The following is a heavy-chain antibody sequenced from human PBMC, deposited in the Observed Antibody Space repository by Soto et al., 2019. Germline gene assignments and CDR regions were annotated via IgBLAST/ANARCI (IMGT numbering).Heavy chain of an antibody. J-gene: IGHJ5*02. V-gene: IGHV4-31*03. CDR1: GGSISSANNY. D-gene: IGHD2-15*01. Sequence: QVQLQESGPGLVKPSQTLYLTCTVSGGSISSANNYWSWIRQHPGKGLEWIGFIHYSGSTYYNPSLKSRVTISADTSKNQCSLKVSSVTAADTSVYYCARETGCSGGTCYFNNWFDPWGQGTPVTVSS. CDR2: IHYSGST. CDR3: ARETGCSGGTCYFNNWFDP.